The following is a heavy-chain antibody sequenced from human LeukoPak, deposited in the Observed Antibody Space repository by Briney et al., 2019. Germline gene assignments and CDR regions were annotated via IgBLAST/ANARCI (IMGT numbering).Heavy chain of an antibody. CDR3: AKGYYDSSGFDY. J-gene: IGHJ4*02. CDR1: GYTFTSYG. Sequence: ASVKVSCKASGYTFTSYGISWVRQAPGQGLEWMGWISTYNGNANYVQKLQGRVTMTTDTSTSTAFMELRSLRSDDTAVYYCAKGYYDSSGFDYWGQGTLVTVSS. CDR2: ISTYNGNA. V-gene: IGHV1-18*01. D-gene: IGHD3-22*01.